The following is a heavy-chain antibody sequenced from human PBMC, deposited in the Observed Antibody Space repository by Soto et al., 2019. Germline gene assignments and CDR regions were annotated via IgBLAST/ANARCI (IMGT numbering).Heavy chain of an antibody. CDR1: GFTVRSNY. CDR2: IYSGGST. V-gene: IGHV3-53*01. J-gene: IGHJ5*02. D-gene: IGHD3-16*01. CDR3: ARGQGVLGFDP. Sequence: GGSLRLSCAASGFTVRSNYMRWVRQAPGKGLEWVSVIYSGGSTYYADSVKGRFTISRDNSKNTLYLQMNSLRAEDTAVYYCARGQGVLGFDPWGQGTLVTVSS.